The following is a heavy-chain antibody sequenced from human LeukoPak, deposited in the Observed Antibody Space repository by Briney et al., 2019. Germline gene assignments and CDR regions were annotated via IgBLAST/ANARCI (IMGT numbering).Heavy chain of an antibody. D-gene: IGHD3-22*01. J-gene: IGHJ4*02. CDR3: AKDYYYDSSGQAAFDY. CDR2: ISSSGSTI. Sequence: GGSLRLSCAASGFTFSSYEMNWVRQAPGKGLEWVSYISSSGSTIYYADSVKGRFTISRDNAKNSLYLQMNSLRAEDTAVYYCAKDYYYDSSGQAAFDYWGQGTLVTVSS. CDR1: GFTFSSYE. V-gene: IGHV3-48*03.